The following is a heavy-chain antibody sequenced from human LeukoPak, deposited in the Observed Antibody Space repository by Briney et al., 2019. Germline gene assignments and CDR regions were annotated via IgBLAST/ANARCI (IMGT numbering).Heavy chain of an antibody. V-gene: IGHV5-51*01. J-gene: IGHJ4*02. Sequence: GESLKISCKGSGYSFTSYWIGWVRQMPGKGLEWMGIIYPGDSDTRYSPSFQDQVTISADKSISTAYLQWSSLKASDTAMYYCARFSMITFGGVIDPFDYWGQGTLVTVSS. CDR3: ARFSMITFGGVIDPFDY. CDR2: IYPGDSDT. D-gene: IGHD3-16*02. CDR1: GYSFTSYW.